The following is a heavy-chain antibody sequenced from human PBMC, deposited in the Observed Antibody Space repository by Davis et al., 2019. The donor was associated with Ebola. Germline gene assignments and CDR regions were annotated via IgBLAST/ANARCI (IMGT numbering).Heavy chain of an antibody. CDR2: IKQDGSEK. V-gene: IGHV3-7*03. CDR3: AKAHYGSGSQGPIDY. CDR1: GFTFSNYW. D-gene: IGHD3-10*01. Sequence: GESLKISCAASGFTFSNYWMNWVRQVPGKGLEWVANIKQDGSEKYYVDSVKGRFTISRDNAKNSLYLQMNSLRAEDTALYYCAKAHYGSGSQGPIDYWGQGTLVTVSS. J-gene: IGHJ4*02.